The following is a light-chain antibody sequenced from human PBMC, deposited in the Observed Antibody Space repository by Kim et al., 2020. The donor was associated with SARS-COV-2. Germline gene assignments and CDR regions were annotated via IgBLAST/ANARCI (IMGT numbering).Light chain of an antibody. Sequence: RATINCKSSQSVLYSSNNQNYVAWYQQKPGLPPKLLIYWASTREYGVPDRFSGSGSGTDFTLTISSLQAEDVAVYYCQQYYTTPYTFGQGTKLEI. V-gene: IGKV4-1*01. CDR2: WAS. CDR1: QSVLYSSNNQNY. CDR3: QQYYTTPYT. J-gene: IGKJ2*01.